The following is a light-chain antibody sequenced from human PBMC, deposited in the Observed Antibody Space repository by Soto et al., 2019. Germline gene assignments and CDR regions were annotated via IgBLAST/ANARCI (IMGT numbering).Light chain of an antibody. J-gene: IGKJ3*01. Sequence: DIQLTQSPSFLSASVGDRVTITCRASQRISDYLAWYQQKPGKAPKLLIYTASTLQSGVPSRFSGSGSETEFTLTISSLQPEDFATYFCQQLNNYPFTFGPGTKVDIK. CDR3: QQLNNYPFT. CDR1: QRISDY. V-gene: IGKV1-9*01. CDR2: TAS.